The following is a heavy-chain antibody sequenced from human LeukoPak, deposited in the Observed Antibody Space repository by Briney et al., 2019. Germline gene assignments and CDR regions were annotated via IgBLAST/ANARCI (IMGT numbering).Heavy chain of an antibody. CDR1: GTTFSSHA. Sequence: PGGSLRLSCEATGTTFSSHAMTWVRQAPGKGLEWVASIGSDGKTHYSESVKGRFAISRDNWKRILFLQLNSLRAEDTAVYYCARDLIGRYTFDYCGQGTLVTVSS. J-gene: IGHJ4*02. D-gene: IGHD3-10*01. CDR2: IGSDGKT. V-gene: IGHV3-23*01. CDR3: ARDLIGRYTFDY.